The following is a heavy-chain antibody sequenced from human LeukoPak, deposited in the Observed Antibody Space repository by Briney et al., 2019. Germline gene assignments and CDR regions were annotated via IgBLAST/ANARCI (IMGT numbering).Heavy chain of an antibody. D-gene: IGHD6-13*01. J-gene: IGHJ6*02. CDR2: INHSGST. CDR3: ARGLIGLAAAGTGDYYYGMDV. V-gene: IGHV4-39*07. CDR1: GGSISSGGYY. Sequence: SETLSLTCTVSGGSISSGGYYWSWIRQPPGKGLEWIGEINHSGSTNYNPSLKSRVTISVDTSKNQFSLKLSSVTAADTAVYYCARGLIGLAAAGTGDYYYGMDVWGQGTTVTVSS.